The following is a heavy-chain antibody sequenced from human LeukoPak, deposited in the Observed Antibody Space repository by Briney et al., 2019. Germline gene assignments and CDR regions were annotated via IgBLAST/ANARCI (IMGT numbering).Heavy chain of an antibody. Sequence: GGSLRLPCAASGFTFSSYSMNWVRQAPGKRLEWVSSISSSSSYIYYADSVKGRFTISRDNAKNSLYLQMNSLRAEDTAVYYCARSIPYYYGSGVWDYWGQGTLVTVSS. CDR2: ISSSSSYI. CDR1: GFTFSSYS. CDR3: ARSIPYYYGSGVWDY. D-gene: IGHD3-10*01. V-gene: IGHV3-21*01. J-gene: IGHJ4*02.